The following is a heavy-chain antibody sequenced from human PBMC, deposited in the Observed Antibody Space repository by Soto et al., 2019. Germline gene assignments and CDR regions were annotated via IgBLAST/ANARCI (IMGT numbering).Heavy chain of an antibody. CDR1: GFTFSSHA. J-gene: IGHJ4*02. Sequence: GGSLRLSCTASGFTFSSHAMGWLRQAPGTEPEWVAFVDGSGADTSYADSVKGRFTIARDNSENSLFLHMNSLRAEDSGRYFCAKEIFAAAYAATSAFDWWGQGTLVTVSS. V-gene: IGHV3-23*01. CDR3: AKEIFAAAYAATSAFDW. D-gene: IGHD2-8*01. CDR2: VDGSGADT.